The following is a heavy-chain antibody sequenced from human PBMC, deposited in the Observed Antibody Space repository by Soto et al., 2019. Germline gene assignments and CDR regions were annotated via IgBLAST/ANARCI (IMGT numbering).Heavy chain of an antibody. CDR2: IDPTDSYT. V-gene: IGHV5-10-1*01. D-gene: IGHD3-16*01. CDR1: GYNFITDW. J-gene: IGHJ6*02. CDR3: ARLSRASFALDV. Sequence: LKISCKGSGYNFITDWISWVRQMPGKGLEWMGRIDPTDSYTKYSPSFEGHVTISADKSISTAYLQWSSLKASDSAVYYCARLSRASFALDVWGQGTTVTVSS.